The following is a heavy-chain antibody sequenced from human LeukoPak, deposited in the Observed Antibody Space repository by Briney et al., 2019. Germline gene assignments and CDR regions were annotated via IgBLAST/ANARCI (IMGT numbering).Heavy chain of an antibody. Sequence: ASVKVSCKASGYIFTSYYIHWVRQAPGQGLEWMGWINPNSSGTDYAQKFQGRVIMTRDTSITTAYMELNSLISDDTAVYYCARGLAIFGVVIPTFFDSWGQGALVTVSS. V-gene: IGHV1-2*02. J-gene: IGHJ4*02. CDR1: GYIFTSYY. CDR2: INPNSSGT. D-gene: IGHD3-3*01. CDR3: ARGLAIFGVVIPTFFDS.